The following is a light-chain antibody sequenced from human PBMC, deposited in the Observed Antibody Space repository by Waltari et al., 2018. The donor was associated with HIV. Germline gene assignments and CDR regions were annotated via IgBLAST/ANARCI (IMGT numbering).Light chain of an antibody. J-gene: IGLJ1*01. Sequence: QSALTQPASVSGSPGQSITISCTGTSSDVGTYNLVSWYQQPPGEAPKLILFEVSERPSGVSSRVSGSKAGNTASLTISGLPAEDEADYYCCSYANSSTSFYVFGTGTKVTVL. CDR2: EVS. CDR3: CSYANSSTSFYV. CDR1: SSDVGTYNL. V-gene: IGLV2-23*02.